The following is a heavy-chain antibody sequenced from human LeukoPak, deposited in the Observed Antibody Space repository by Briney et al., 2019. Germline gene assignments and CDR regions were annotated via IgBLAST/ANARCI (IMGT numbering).Heavy chain of an antibody. CDR1: GFTFSSYW. CDR3: ARIYGVGSVDY. V-gene: IGHV3-74*01. Sequence: GGSLRLSCAASGFTFSSYWMHWVRQAPGKGLVWVSRINSDGSSTSYADSVKGRFTISRDNAKNTLYLQMNSLRAEDTAVCYCARIYGVGSVDYWGQGTLVTVSS. D-gene: IGHD1-26*01. J-gene: IGHJ4*02. CDR2: INSDGSST.